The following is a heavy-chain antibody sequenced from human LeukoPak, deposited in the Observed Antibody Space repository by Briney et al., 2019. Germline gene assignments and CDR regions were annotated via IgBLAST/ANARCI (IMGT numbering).Heavy chain of an antibody. CDR1: GFNFSSYS. J-gene: IGHJ4*02. Sequence: PGGSLRLSCAGSGFNFSSYSMSCVRQAPWKGLEFVSSISSSSSFIYYADSVKGRFTISRDNAKKSLSLQMNSLRADDTAVYYCARGYSSSWYLDWGQGTLVTVSS. CDR2: ISSSSSFI. CDR3: ARGYSSSWYLD. D-gene: IGHD6-13*01. V-gene: IGHV3-21*01.